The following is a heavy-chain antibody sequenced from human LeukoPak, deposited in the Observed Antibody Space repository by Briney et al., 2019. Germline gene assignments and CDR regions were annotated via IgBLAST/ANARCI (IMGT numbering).Heavy chain of an antibody. Sequence: ASVTVSCKASGYTFTSYGINWVRQAPGQGLEWMGWMNPNSGNTGYAQKFQGRVTMTRNTSISTAYMELSSLRSEDTAVYYCARGSMVRGAWRSSPDGDWFDPWGQGTLVTVSS. CDR3: ARGSMVRGAWRSSPDGDWFDP. CDR2: MNPNSGNT. V-gene: IGHV1-8*01. J-gene: IGHJ5*02. D-gene: IGHD3-10*01. CDR1: GYTFTSYG.